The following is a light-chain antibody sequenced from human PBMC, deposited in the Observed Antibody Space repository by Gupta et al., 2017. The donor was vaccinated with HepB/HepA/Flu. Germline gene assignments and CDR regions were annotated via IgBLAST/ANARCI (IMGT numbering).Light chain of an antibody. V-gene: IGLV2-14*01. CDR1: SSDVGGYNY. CDR2: EVS. J-gene: IGLJ1*01. Sequence: QSALTQPASVSGSPGQSITISCTGTSSDVGGYNYVSWYQQHPGKAPKLMIYEVSNRPSGVSNRFSGSKSGNTASLTISGLQAEDEADYYCSSYTDHITRVFGTGTKVT. CDR3: SSYTDHITRV.